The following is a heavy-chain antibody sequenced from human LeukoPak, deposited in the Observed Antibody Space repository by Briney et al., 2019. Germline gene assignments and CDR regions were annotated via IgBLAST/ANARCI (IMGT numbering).Heavy chain of an antibody. CDR1: GVSIANTFYY. J-gene: IGHJ4*02. CDR3: ARRQDGHDY. V-gene: IGHV4-61*02. CDR2: IYTTGST. Sequence: SETLSLTCTVSGVSIANTFYYWNWLRQPAGKGLEWIGRIYTTGSTDYDPSLKSRVTISLDTARNQFSLKLSSVTAADTAVYYCARRQDGHDYWGQGTLVTVSS.